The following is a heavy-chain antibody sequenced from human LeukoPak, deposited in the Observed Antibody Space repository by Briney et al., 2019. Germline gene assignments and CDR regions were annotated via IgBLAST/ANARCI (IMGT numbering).Heavy chain of an antibody. Sequence: ASVTVSCTASGFTFTSYDINWVRQASGQGLEWMGWMNPNNGNTGYAQKFQGRVTMTRDTSISTAYMELRGLRSEDTAVYYCVRDGEGVAISVNYWFDPWGQGTLGTVSP. D-gene: IGHD3-10*01. CDR1: GFTFTSYD. V-gene: IGHV1-8*01. CDR2: MNPNNGNT. CDR3: VRDGEGVAISVNYWFDP. J-gene: IGHJ5*02.